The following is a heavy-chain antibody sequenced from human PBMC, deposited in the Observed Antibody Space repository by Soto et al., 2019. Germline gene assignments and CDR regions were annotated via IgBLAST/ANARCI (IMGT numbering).Heavy chain of an antibody. CDR1: GFTFSDSY. J-gene: IGHJ6*02. CDR3: ARVSWREKYGMDV. Sequence: GGSLNLSGAASGFTFSDSYMSGIRQAPGKGLEWISYITFSGNTVYYADSLKGRFTISRDNAKNSLYLQMNRLRAEDTAVYYCARVSWREKYGMDVWGQGTTVTVSS. CDR2: ITFSGNTV. V-gene: IGHV3-11*01.